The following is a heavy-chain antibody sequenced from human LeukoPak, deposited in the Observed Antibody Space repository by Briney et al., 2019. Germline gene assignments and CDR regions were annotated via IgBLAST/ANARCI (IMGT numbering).Heavy chain of an antibody. J-gene: IGHJ6*03. V-gene: IGHV4-39*07. D-gene: IGHD1-1*01. CDR2: IYYSGST. CDR3: AREVHNGSVGYGYYYYYMHV. Sequence: SETLSLTCTVSGGSISSSSYYWGWIRQPPGKGLEWIGSIYYSGSTYYNPSLKSRVTISVDTSKNQFSLKLSSVTAADTAVYYCAREVHNGSVGYGYYYYYMHVWGKGTTVTVSS. CDR1: GGSISSSSYY.